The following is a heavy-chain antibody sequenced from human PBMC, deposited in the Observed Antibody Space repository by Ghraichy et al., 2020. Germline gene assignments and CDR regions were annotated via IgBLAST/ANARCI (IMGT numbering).Heavy chain of an antibody. J-gene: IGHJ4*02. V-gene: IGHV3-23*01. D-gene: IGHD3-22*01. CDR3: AKHITMIVVVITHLDY. Sequence: GGSLRLSCAASGFTFSSYAMSWVRQAPGKGLEWVSAISGSGGSTYYADSVKGRFTISRDNSKNTLYLQMNSLRAEDTAVYYCAKHITMIVVVITHLDYWGQGTLVTVSS. CDR2: ISGSGGST. CDR1: GFTFSSYA.